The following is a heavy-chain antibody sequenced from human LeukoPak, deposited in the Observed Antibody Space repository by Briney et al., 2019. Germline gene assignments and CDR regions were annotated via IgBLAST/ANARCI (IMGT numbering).Heavy chain of an antibody. J-gene: IGHJ4*02. CDR1: GFTFSSYW. CDR3: ASGRWSDYLDY. V-gene: IGHV3-74*01. CDR2: IKSDGSST. Sequence: PGGSLRLSCAVSGFTFSSYWMHWVRQTPGKGLVWVSRIKSDGSSTSHADSVEGRFTISRDNAKNTLYLQMNSLRGEDTAVYYCASGRWSDYLDYWGQGTLVTVSS. D-gene: IGHD3-3*01.